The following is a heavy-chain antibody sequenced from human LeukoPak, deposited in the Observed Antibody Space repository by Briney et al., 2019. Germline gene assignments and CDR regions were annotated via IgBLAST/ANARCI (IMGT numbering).Heavy chain of an antibody. V-gene: IGHV3-7*01. D-gene: IGHD3-22*01. J-gene: IGHJ4*02. CDR3: ARGAHRYYYYDSSGYYWSPFDY. CDR2: IKQDGSEK. Sequence: GGSLRLSCAASGFTFSSYWMSWVRQAPGKGLEWVANIKQDGSEKYYVDSVKGRFTISRDNAKNSLYLQMNSLRAEDTAVYYCARGAHRYYYYDSSGYYWSPFDYWGQGTLVTVSS. CDR1: GFTFSSYW.